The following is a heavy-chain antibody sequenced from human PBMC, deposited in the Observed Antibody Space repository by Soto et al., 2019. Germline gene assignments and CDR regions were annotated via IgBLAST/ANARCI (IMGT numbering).Heavy chain of an antibody. Sequence: ASVKVSCKASGYTFTGYYMHWVRQAPGQGLEWMGWINPNSGGTNYAQKFQGWVTMTRDTSISTAYMELSRLRSDDTAVYYCARTQLGYYYGMDVWGQGTTVTVSS. D-gene: IGHD6-13*01. CDR2: INPNSGGT. J-gene: IGHJ6*02. CDR3: ARTQLGYYYGMDV. V-gene: IGHV1-2*04. CDR1: GYTFTGYY.